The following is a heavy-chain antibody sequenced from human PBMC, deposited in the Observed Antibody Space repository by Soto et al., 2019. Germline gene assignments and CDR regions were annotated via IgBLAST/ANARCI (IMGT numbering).Heavy chain of an antibody. D-gene: IGHD2-8*01. J-gene: IGHJ3*02. Sequence: PEGSLRVSSATSGLTCRNAWMAWVRQAPGKGLEWVGRIKSIADGGTTNYAAPVKGRFSISRHDSENTLYLQMNSLRVEDTGIYYCHTPHGRNAFDIWVPGTAVAVS. CDR2: IKSIADGGTT. V-gene: IGHV3-15*01. CDR3: HTPHGRNAFDI. CDR1: GLTCRNAW.